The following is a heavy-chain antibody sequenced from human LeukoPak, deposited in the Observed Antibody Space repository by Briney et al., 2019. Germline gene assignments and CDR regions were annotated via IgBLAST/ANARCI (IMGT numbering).Heavy chain of an antibody. J-gene: IGHJ4*02. CDR2: IYHSGST. Sequence: PSETLSLTCTVSGYSISSGYYWGWIRQPPGKGLEWIGSIYHSGSTYYNPSLKSRVTISVDTSKNQFSLKLSSVTAADTAVYYCVRRIIGYYYDGYFDYWGQGTLVTVSS. D-gene: IGHD3-22*01. CDR3: VRRIIGYYYDGYFDY. CDR1: GYSISSGYY. V-gene: IGHV4-38-2*02.